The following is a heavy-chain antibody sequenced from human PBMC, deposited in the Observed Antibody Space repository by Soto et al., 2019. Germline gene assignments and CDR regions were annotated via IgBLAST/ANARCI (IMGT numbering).Heavy chain of an antibody. J-gene: IGHJ5*02. V-gene: IGHV3-72*01. CDR3: ARAITMVRGVIRSFDP. D-gene: IGHD3-10*01. Sequence: PGGSLRLSCAASGFTFSDHYMDWVRQAPGKGLEWVGRTRNKANSYTTEYAASVKGRFTISRDDSKNSLYLQMNSLKTEDTAVYYCARAITMVRGVIRSFDPWGQGTLVTVSS. CDR2: TRNKANSYTT. CDR1: GFTFSDHY.